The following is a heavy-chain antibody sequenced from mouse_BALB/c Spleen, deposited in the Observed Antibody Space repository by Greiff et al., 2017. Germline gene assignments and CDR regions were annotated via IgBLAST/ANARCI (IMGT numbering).Heavy chain of an antibody. Sequence: DVQLVESGGGLVQPGGSRKLSCAASGFTFSSFGMHWVRQAPEKGLEWVAYISSGSSTIYYADTVKGRFTISRDNPKNTLFLQMTSLRSEDTAMYYCARSITTVVATRGYYAMDYWGQGTSVTVSS. CDR2: ISSGSSTI. CDR1: GFTFSSFG. CDR3: ARSITTVVATRGYYAMDY. J-gene: IGHJ4*01. D-gene: IGHD1-1*01. V-gene: IGHV5-17*02.